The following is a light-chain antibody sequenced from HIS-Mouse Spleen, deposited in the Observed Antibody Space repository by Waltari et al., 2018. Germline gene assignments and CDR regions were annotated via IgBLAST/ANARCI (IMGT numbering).Light chain of an antibody. J-gene: IGKJ3*01. Sequence: IVMTQSPATLSVSPGERATLSCRASQSVSSNLAWYQQKPGQAPRLLIYGASTRATGIPARFSGSGSGTEFTLTISSLQSEDFAVYYCQQYNNWPYSTFGPGTKVDIK. V-gene: IGKV3-15*01. CDR2: GAS. CDR3: QQYNNWPYST. CDR1: QSVSSN.